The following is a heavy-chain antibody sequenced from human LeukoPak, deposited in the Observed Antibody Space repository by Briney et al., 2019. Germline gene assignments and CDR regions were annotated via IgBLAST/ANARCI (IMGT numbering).Heavy chain of an antibody. D-gene: IGHD6-6*01. CDR1: GFTFSSYT. Sequence: GGSLRLSCAASGFTFSSYTINWVRQAPGKGLEWVSSITSDTRYTFYADSVKGRFTISRDNAQNSLYLQMNSLRAEDTAVYYCARSSWALPDAFDIWGQGTMVTVSS. CDR3: ARSSWALPDAFDI. V-gene: IGHV3-21*01. J-gene: IGHJ3*02. CDR2: ITSDTRYT.